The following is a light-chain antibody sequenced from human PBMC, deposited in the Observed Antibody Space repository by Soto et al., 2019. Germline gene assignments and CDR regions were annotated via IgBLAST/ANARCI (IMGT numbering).Light chain of an antibody. V-gene: IGKV1-5*03. CDR2: KAS. CDR1: QTISSW. Sequence: DIQMTQSPSTLSGSVGDRVTITCRASQTISSWLAWYQQKPGKAPKLLIYKASTLESGVPSRFSGSGSWTEFTLTISSLQPDDVATYYCQHYNSYSEAFGQGTKVELK. CDR3: QHYNSYSEA. J-gene: IGKJ1*01.